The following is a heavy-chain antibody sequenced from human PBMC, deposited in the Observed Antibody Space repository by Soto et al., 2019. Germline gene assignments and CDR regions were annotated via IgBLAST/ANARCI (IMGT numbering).Heavy chain of an antibody. CDR1: GYTFTSYD. V-gene: IGHV1-8*01. CDR3: ARGGGRYCSGGSCAENDAFDI. CDR2: MNPNSGNT. J-gene: IGHJ3*02. Sequence: QVQLVQSGAEVKKPGASVKVSCKASGYTFTSYDINWVRQATGQGLEWMGWMNPNSGNTGYAQKFQGRVTMTRNTSISTAYMELGSLRSEDTAVYYCARGGGRYCSGGSCAENDAFDIWGQGTMVTVSS. D-gene: IGHD2-15*01.